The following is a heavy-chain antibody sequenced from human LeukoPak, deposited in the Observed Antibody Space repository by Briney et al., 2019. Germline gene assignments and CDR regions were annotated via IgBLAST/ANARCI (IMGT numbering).Heavy chain of an antibody. CDR2: TRNKANSYTT. V-gene: IGHV3-72*01. J-gene: IGHJ3*02. Sequence: GGSLRLSCAASGFTFSDHYMDWVRQAPGKGLEWVGRTRNKANSYTTEYAASVKGRFTISRDDSKNSLYLQMNSLKTEDTAVYYCARGGSMRAFDIWGQGTMVTVSS. CDR1: GFTFSDHY. CDR3: ARGGSMRAFDI.